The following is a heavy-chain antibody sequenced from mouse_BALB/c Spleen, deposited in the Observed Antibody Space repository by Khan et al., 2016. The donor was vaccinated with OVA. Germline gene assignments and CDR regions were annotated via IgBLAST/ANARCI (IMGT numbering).Heavy chain of an antibody. D-gene: IGHD2-14*01. J-gene: IGHJ4*01. V-gene: IGHV1S81*02. CDR3: ARFPYYRYDEGYYGMDY. Sequence: QVQLQQPGAELVKPGASVKLSCKASGYTFTSYWMHWVKQRPGQGLEWIGEINPSNGRTNYNEKFKSKATLTEDKSSSTAYMQLSSLTSEDSAVYYCARFPYYRYDEGYYGMDYWGQGTSVTVSS. CDR1: GYTFTSYW. CDR2: INPSNGRT.